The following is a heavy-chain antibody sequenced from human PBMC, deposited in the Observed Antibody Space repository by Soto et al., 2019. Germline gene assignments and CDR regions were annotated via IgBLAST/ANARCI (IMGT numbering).Heavy chain of an antibody. D-gene: IGHD6-13*01. CDR3: AKLVRIAAAGTGWFDP. V-gene: IGHV3-30*18. CDR2: ISYDGSNK. J-gene: IGHJ5*02. Sequence: ESGGGVVQPGRSLRLSCAASGFTFSSYGMHWVRQAPGKGLEWVAVISYDGSNKYYADSVKGRFTISRDNSKNTLYLQMNSLRAEDTAVYYCAKLVRIAAAGTGWFDPWGQGTLVTVSS. CDR1: GFTFSSYG.